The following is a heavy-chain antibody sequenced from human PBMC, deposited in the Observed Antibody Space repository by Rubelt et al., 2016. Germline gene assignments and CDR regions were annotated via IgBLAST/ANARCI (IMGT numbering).Heavy chain of an antibody. V-gene: IGHV4-31*02. J-gene: IGHJ4*02. CDR3: ARGDYGDYNFDY. Sequence: QDTGRGLEWIGYIYYSGSIYYNPSLKSRVTISVDTSKNHFSLKLRSVTAADTAVYYCARGDYGDYNFDYWGQGTLVTVSS. CDR2: IYYSGSI. D-gene: IGHD4-17*01.